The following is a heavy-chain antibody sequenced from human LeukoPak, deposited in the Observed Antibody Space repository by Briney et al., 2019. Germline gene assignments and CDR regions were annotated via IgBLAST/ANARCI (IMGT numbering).Heavy chain of an antibody. CDR3: ARSGGAAGSADSWFDP. Sequence: ASVKVSCKASGYTSTGYAMHWVRQAPGQRLEWMGWINAGNGNTKYSQKFQGRVTITRDTSASTAYMELSSLRSEDTAVYYCARSGGAAGSADSWFDPWGQGTLVTVSS. V-gene: IGHV1-3*01. D-gene: IGHD6-13*01. CDR2: INAGNGNT. CDR1: GYTSTGYA. J-gene: IGHJ5*02.